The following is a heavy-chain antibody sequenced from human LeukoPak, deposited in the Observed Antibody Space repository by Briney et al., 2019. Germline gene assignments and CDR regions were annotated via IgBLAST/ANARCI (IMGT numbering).Heavy chain of an antibody. Sequence: ASVKVSCKASGGTFSSYAISWVRQAPGQGLEWMGGIIPIFGTANYAQKFQGRVTITTDESTSTAYMGLSSLRSEDTAVYYCAREGVVVTAIRAFDIWGQGTMVTVSS. V-gene: IGHV1-69*05. J-gene: IGHJ3*02. D-gene: IGHD2-21*02. CDR2: IIPIFGTA. CDR3: AREGVVVTAIRAFDI. CDR1: GGTFSSYA.